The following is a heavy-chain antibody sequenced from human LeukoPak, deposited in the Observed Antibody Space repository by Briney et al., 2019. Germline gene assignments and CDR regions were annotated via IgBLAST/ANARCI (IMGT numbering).Heavy chain of an antibody. V-gene: IGHV3-21*01. CDR3: ARVFMVAGLIDAFDI. Sequence: NTGGSLRLSCAASGFTFSSYSMNWVRQAPGKGLEWVSSISSSSSYIYYADSVKGRFTISRDNAKNSLYLQMNSLRAEDTAVYYCARVFMVAGLIDAFDIWGQGTMVTVSS. CDR1: GFTFSSYS. D-gene: IGHD6-19*01. CDR2: ISSSSSYI. J-gene: IGHJ3*02.